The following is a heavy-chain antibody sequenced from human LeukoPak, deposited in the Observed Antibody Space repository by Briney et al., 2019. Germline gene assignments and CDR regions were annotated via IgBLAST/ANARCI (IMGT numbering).Heavy chain of an antibody. V-gene: IGHV3-33*01. CDR2: IWYDGSNK. CDR3: ARGMGPMWRYFDWYLFEY. Sequence: PGGSLRLSCAASGFTFSIYGMHWVPQAPTKALECVAVIWYDGSNKYYADSVKGRFTISRDNSKNTLYLQMNSVRAEDTAVYYCARGMGPMWRYFDWYLFEYWGQGKLVTVSP. J-gene: IGHJ4*02. D-gene: IGHD3-9*01. CDR1: GFTFSIYG.